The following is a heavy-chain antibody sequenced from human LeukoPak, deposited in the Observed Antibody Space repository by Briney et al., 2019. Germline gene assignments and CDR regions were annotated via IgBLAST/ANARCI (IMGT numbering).Heavy chain of an antibody. CDR2: INGDGSST. Sequence: PGGSLRLSCAASGFTFSSYWMHWVRQAPGKGLVWVSRINGDGSSTSYADSVKGRFTISRDNAKNTLYLQMNSLRAEDTAVYYCARESRSWVTAMVYYFDYWGQGTLVTVSS. CDR3: ARESRSWVTAMVYYFDY. V-gene: IGHV3-74*01. J-gene: IGHJ4*02. CDR1: GFTFSSYW. D-gene: IGHD5-18*01.